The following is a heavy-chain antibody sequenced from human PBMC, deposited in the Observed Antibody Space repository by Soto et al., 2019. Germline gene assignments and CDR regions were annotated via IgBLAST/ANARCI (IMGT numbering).Heavy chain of an antibody. CDR2: ISCSSGNM. CDR1: GFTFDDYG. D-gene: IGHD5-18*01. J-gene: IGHJ4*02. CDR3: ARDSFRYSYGQFDY. V-gene: IGHV3-21*01. Sequence: PGWSLRLSCAASGFTFDDYGLHWVRQGPGKGLEWVSSISCSSGNMYYTDSVEGRFAISRDNSKNSLYLQMDSLRAEDTAVYYCARDSFRYSYGQFDYWGQGTLVTVSS.